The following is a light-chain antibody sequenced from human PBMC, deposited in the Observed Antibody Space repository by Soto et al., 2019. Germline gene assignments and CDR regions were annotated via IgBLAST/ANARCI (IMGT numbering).Light chain of an antibody. CDR2: VAS. J-gene: IGKJ4*01. CDR3: QHYNVWPLT. Sequence: EIVMTQSPATLSVSPGERATLSCRASQSVSSNLACYQQKPGHTPKLLIYVASTRATVIPARFSGSGSGTEFTLTFSSLQSEDFAVYYCQHYNVWPLTFGGGTKVEFK. CDR1: QSVSSN. V-gene: IGKV3-15*01.